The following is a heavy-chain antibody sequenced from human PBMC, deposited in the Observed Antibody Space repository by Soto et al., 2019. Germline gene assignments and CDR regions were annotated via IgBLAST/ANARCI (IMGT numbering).Heavy chain of an antibody. CDR1: GYTFTGYY. CDR3: ARDLGGPGGFLEWLPDAFDI. CDR2: INPNSGGT. Sequence: ASVKVSCKASGYTFTGYYMHWVRQAPGQGLEWMGWINPNSGGTNYAQKFQGWVTMTRDTSISTAYMELSRLRSDDTAVYYCARDLGGPGGFLEWLPDAFDIWGQGTMVTVSS. V-gene: IGHV1-2*04. J-gene: IGHJ3*02. D-gene: IGHD3-3*01.